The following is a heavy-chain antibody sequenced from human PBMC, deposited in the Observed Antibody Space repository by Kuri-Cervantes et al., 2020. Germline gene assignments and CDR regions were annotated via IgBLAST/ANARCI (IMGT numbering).Heavy chain of an antibody. J-gene: IGHJ4*02. CDR1: GFTFDDYA. V-gene: IGHV3-9*01. Sequence: SLRLSCVASGFTFDDYAMHWVRQAPGRGLEWVSSISWNSGSKGYADSVKGRFTISRDNAKNSLYLQVNSLRVEDTAFYYCARGRWLRESFDYWGQGTLVTVSS. CDR3: ARGRWLRESFDY. CDR2: ISWNSGSK. D-gene: IGHD5-12*01.